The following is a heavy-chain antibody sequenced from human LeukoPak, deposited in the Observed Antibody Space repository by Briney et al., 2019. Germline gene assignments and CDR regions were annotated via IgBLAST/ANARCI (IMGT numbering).Heavy chain of an antibody. Sequence: SETLSLTCTVSGGSISSYYWSWIRQPPGKGLEWIGYIYYSGYTNYNPSLKSRVTISVDTSKNQFSLKLSSVTAADTAVYYCAREDIVVVVAATAIDYWGQGTLVTVSS. CDR1: GGSISSYY. CDR2: IYYSGYT. CDR3: AREDIVVVVAATAIDY. V-gene: IGHV4-59*12. J-gene: IGHJ4*02. D-gene: IGHD2-15*01.